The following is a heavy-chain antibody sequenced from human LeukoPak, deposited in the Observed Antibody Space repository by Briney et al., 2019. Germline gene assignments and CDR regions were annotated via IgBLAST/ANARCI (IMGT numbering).Heavy chain of an antibody. V-gene: IGHV4-38-2*02. CDR1: GYSISSGYY. CDR2: IYHSGST. J-gene: IGHJ4*02. Sequence: PSETLSLTCTVSGYSISSGYYWGWIRQPPGKGLEWIGSIYHSGSTYYNPSLKSRVTISVDTSKNQFSLKLSSVTAADTAVYYCAREGLYDILTGGSDNDYWGQGTLVTVSS. D-gene: IGHD3-9*01. CDR3: AREGLYDILTGGSDNDY.